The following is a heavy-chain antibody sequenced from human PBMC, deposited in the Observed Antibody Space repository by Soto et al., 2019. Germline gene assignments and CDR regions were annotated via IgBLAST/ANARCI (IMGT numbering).Heavy chain of an antibody. CDR2: ISGSGGST. D-gene: IGHD3-3*01. Sequence: GGSLRLSCAASGFTFSSYAMSWVRQAPGKGLEWVSAISGSGGSTYYADSVKGRFTISGDNSKNTQHLQMNSLRAEDTAVYYCAKISYYDFWSGYYIGKYYFDYWGQGTLVTVSS. CDR1: GFTFSSYA. V-gene: IGHV3-23*01. J-gene: IGHJ4*02. CDR3: AKISYYDFWSGYYIGKYYFDY.